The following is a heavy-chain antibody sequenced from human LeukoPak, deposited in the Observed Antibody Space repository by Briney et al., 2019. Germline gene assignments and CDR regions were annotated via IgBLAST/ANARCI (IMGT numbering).Heavy chain of an antibody. J-gene: IGHJ5*02. CDR2: IKSDGSST. CDR3: AKDWGSSGWYNYFDP. CDR1: GFTFSNYW. V-gene: IGHV3-74*01. D-gene: IGHD6-19*01. Sequence: GGSLRLSCAASGFTFSNYWIHWVRQAPGKGLVWVSRIKSDGSSTSYADSVKGRFTISRDNAENTLYLQMDSLRTEDTAVYYCAKDWGSSGWYNYFDPWGQGTLVTVSS.